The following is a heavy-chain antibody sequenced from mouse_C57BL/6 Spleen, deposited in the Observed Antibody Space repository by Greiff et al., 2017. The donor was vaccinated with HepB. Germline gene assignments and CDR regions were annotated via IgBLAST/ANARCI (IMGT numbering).Heavy chain of an antibody. CDR1: GFTFSDYY. V-gene: IGHV5-16*01. D-gene: IGHD2-1*01. CDR2: INYDGSST. Sequence: EVKLVESEGGLVQPGSSMKLSCTASGFTFSDYYMAWVRQVPEKGLEWVANINYDGSSTYYLDSLKSRFIISRDNAKNILYLQMSSLKSEDTATYYCARDLLPGAMDYWGQGTSVTVSS. J-gene: IGHJ4*01. CDR3: ARDLLPGAMDY.